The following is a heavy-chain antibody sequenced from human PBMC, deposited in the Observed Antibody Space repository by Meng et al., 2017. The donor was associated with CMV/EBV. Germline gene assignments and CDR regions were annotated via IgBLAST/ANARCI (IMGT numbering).Heavy chain of an antibody. V-gene: IGHV4-30-4*08. D-gene: IGHD3-3*01. CDR3: ARGVYYDFWSGYYYYYGMDV. CDR1: GGSISSGDYY. CDR2: IYHSGST. Sequence: SETLSLTCTVSGGSISSGDYYWSWIRQPPGKGLEWIGYIYHSGSTYYNPSLKSRVTISVDTSKNQFSLKLSSVTAADTAVYYCARGVYYDFWSGYYYYYGMDVWGQGTTVTVSS. J-gene: IGHJ6*02.